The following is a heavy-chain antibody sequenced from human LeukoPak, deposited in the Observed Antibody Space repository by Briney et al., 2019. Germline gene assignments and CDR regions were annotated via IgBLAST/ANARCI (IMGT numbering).Heavy chain of an antibody. V-gene: IGHV4-59*11. D-gene: IGHD3-10*01. Sequence: SETLSLTCNVSGVSISTHYWSWIRQSPGKGLEWIGYIYHNGITNYNPSLKSRVTISVDTSKNQFSLKLSSVTAADTAVYYCATSPMWFGELFGSYYMDVWGKGTTVTISS. CDR3: ATSPMWFGELFGSYYMDV. CDR2: IYHNGIT. J-gene: IGHJ6*03. CDR1: GVSISTHY.